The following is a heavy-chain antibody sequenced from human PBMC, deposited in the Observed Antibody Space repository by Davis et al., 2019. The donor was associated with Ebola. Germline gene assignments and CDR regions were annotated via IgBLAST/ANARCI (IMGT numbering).Heavy chain of an antibody. J-gene: IGHJ5*02. D-gene: IGHD6-13*01. CDR1: GGSTNRSSYY. CDR2: IYYSGST. V-gene: IGHV4-61*05. Sequence: MPSETLSLPCTVPGGSTNRSSYYWSWIRQPPGKGLEWIGYIYYSGSTNYNPSLKSRVTISVDTSKNQFSLKLSSVTAADTAMYYCARRGTSSWYAGWFDPWGQGTLVTVSS. CDR3: ARRGTSSWYAGWFDP.